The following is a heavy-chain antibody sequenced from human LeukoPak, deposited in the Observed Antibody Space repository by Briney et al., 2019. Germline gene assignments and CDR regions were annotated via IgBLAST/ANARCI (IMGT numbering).Heavy chain of an antibody. CDR2: INHSGST. CDR1: VGSFSGYY. Sequence: SETLSLTCAVYVGSFSGYYWSWIRQPPGKGLEWIGEINHSGSTNYNPSLKSRVTISVDTSKNQFSLKLSAVTAADTAVYYCARGRLEYSSSAPRDFDFWGQGTLVTVSS. D-gene: IGHD6-6*01. CDR3: ARGRLEYSSSAPRDFDF. J-gene: IGHJ4*02. V-gene: IGHV4-34*01.